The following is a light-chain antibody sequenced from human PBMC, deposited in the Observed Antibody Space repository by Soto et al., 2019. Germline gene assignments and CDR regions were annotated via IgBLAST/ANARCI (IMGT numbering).Light chain of an antibody. V-gene: IGLV2-8*01. CDR2: EVT. J-gene: IGLJ3*02. CDR3: SSHAGITNVV. Sequence: QSALTQPPSASGSPGQSVTIPCTGTSSDVGRYNYVSWYQQRPGKAPKLMVYEVTKRPSGVPDRFSGSKSGNTASLTVSGLQAEDEADYYCSSHAGITNVVFGGGTQLTVL. CDR1: SSDVGRYNY.